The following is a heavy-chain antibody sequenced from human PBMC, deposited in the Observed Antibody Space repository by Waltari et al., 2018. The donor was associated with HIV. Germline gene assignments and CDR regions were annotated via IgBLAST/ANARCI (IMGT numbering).Heavy chain of an antibody. CDR3: ARVLALQLEYFDY. CDR2: INSDGRST. D-gene: IGHD1-7*01. J-gene: IGHJ4*02. V-gene: IGHV3-74*01. Sequence: EVQLVESGGGLVQPGGSLRLSCAASGFTFSSYWMHWVRQAPGKGLVSVSRINSDGRSTSYAASVKGRFTISRDNAKNTLYLQMNSLRAEDTAVYYCARVLALQLEYFDYWGQGTLVTVSS. CDR1: GFTFSSYW.